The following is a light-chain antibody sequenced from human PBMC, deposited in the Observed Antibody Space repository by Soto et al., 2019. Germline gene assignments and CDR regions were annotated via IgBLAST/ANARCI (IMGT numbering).Light chain of an antibody. V-gene: IGLV1-51*01. Sequence: QSVLTQPPSVSAAPGQKVTISCSGSSSNTGNNYVSWYQQLPGTAPKLLIYDNNKRPSGIPDRFSDSKSGTSATLGITGLQTGDEADYYCGTWDSSLSAYVFGTGTKVTVL. CDR1: SSNTGNNY. J-gene: IGLJ1*01. CDR3: GTWDSSLSAYV. CDR2: DNN.